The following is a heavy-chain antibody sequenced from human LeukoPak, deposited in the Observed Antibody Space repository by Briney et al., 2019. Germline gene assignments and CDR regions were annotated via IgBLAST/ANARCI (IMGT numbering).Heavy chain of an antibody. D-gene: IGHD5-12*01. Sequence: GGSLRLSCAASGFRFSNFAMSWVRQAPGKGLEWVSLIIGSSGDTLYADSVKGRFTISRDISKNRLYLQMNSLRAEDTALYYCAKGAYDYIEMGYFDDWGQGTLVTVSS. CDR3: AKGAYDYIEMGYFDD. V-gene: IGHV3-23*01. J-gene: IGHJ4*02. CDR2: IIGSSGDT. CDR1: GFRFSNFA.